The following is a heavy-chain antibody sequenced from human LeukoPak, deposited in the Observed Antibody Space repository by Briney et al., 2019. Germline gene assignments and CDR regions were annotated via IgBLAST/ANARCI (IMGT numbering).Heavy chain of an antibody. V-gene: IGHV1-2*02. J-gene: IGHJ3*02. CDR1: GYKFTDYY. CDR3: ARDKWEPRYAFDI. D-gene: IGHD1-26*01. CDR2: INPNNGDT. Sequence: GASVKVSCKTSGYKFTDYYMHWVRQAPGQGFEWMGWINPNNGDTKYAQKFQGRVTMTRDTSISTAYMELSRLRSDDTAVYYCARDKWEPRYAFDIWGQGTMVTVSS.